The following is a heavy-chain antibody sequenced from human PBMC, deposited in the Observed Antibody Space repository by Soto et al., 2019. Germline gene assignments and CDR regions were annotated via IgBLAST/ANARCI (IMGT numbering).Heavy chain of an antibody. CDR3: AYLPCSGGSCYWFSFAGMAG. CDR2: IYWDDDK. Sequence: QITLKESGPTLVKPTQTVPLTCTFSGFSLSTSGVGVAWIRQPPGKGLEWLALIYWDDDKRYRPSLESRLTITKDTSKNQVVPTMTNMDSVDTATYYCAYLPCSGGSCYWFSFAGMAGWGQGTTVNVSS. CDR1: GFSLSTSGVG. J-gene: IGHJ6*02. D-gene: IGHD2-15*01. V-gene: IGHV2-5*02.